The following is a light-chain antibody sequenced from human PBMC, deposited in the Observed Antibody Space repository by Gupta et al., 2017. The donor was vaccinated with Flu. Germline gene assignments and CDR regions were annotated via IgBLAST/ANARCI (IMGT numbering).Light chain of an antibody. J-gene: IGLJ2*01. CDR3: CADAGSCSVI. Sequence: SVTISCSGTCSDVGGYNFVAWYQQHPGKAPKLLIYDGSEWPSGVPGRFSGSKSGNTASLTISGRQAEDEADYYGCADAGSCSVIFGGGTKLTVL. CDR1: CSDVGGYNF. V-gene: IGLV2-11*01. CDR2: DGS.